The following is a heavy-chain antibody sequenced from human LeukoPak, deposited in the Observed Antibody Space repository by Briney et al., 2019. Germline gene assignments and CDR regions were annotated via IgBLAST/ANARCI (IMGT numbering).Heavy chain of an antibody. CDR2: INPNSGGT. D-gene: IGHD6-13*01. V-gene: IGHV1-2*02. J-gene: IGHJ5*02. CDR3: ARDRGIAAAGNWFDP. Sequence: ASVKVSCKASGYTFTGYYMHWVRQAPGQGLEWMGWINPNSGGTNYAQKFQGRVTMTRDTSISTAYMELSRLRSDDTAVYYCARDRGIAAAGNWFDPLGQGTLVTVSS. CDR1: GYTFTGYY.